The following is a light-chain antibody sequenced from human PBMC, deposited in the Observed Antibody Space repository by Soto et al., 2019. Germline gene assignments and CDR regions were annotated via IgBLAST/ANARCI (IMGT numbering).Light chain of an antibody. CDR2: KDS. CDR1: ALPKQY. CDR3: QSADSSGTYV. Sequence: SSELTQPPSVSVPPGQTARITCSGDALPKQYAYWYQQKPGQAPVLVIYKDSERPSGIPERFSGSGSGTTVTLTISGVQAEDEADYYCQSADSSGTYVFGTGTKLTVL. V-gene: IGLV3-25*03. J-gene: IGLJ1*01.